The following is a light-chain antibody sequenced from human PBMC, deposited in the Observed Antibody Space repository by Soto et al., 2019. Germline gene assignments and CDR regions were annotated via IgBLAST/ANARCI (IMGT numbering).Light chain of an antibody. CDR1: SSDIGGYKY. V-gene: IGLV2-11*01. Sequence: QSALTQPASVSGSPGQSITISCTGTSSDIGGYKYVSWYQQHPGKAPKLMIYDVSKRPSGVPDRFSGSKSGNTASLTISGLQAEDEADYYCCSYAGSYTSYVFGTGTKLTVL. CDR2: DVS. J-gene: IGLJ1*01. CDR3: CSYAGSYTSYV.